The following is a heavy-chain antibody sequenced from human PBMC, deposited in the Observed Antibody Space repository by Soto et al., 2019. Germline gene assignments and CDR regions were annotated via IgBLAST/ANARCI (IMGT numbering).Heavy chain of an antibody. CDR3: ARLGGYYPAFDS. J-gene: IGHJ4*02. D-gene: IGHD3-22*01. CDR1: GGSIRDYY. V-gene: IGHV4-59*08. CDR2: IYYTGTT. Sequence: PSETLSLTCTVSGGSIRDYYWGWFRQSPGKGLEWIGYIYYTGTTKYNPSLKSRVTISVDSSKNQFSLKLDSVTAADTAVYYCARLGGYYPAFDSWGQGTLVTVS.